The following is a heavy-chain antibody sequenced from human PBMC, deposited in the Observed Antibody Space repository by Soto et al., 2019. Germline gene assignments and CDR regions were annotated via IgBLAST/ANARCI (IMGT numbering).Heavy chain of an antibody. V-gene: IGHV3-23*01. Sequence: GGSLRLSCAASGFTFSNFAINWVRQAPGKGLEWVSVISGTADTTYNADPVKGRFTISRDNSKNMVYLQMNSLRAEDTALYYCAKGYCSSTSCSFDYWGQGTLVTVSS. J-gene: IGHJ4*02. CDR2: ISGTADTT. CDR1: GFTFSNFA. D-gene: IGHD2-2*01. CDR3: AKGYCSSTSCSFDY.